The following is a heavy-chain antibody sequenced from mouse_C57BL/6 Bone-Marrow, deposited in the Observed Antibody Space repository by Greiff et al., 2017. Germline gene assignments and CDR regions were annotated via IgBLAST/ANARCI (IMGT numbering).Heavy chain of an antibody. V-gene: IGHV1-81*01. CDR1: GYTFTSYG. J-gene: IGHJ4*01. Sequence: QVQLKESGAELARPGASVKLSCKASGYTFTSYGISWVKQRTGQGLEWIGEIYPRSGNTYYNEKFKGKATLTADKSSSTAYMELRSLTSEDSAVYFCERYRGWLTTNYAMDDWGQGTSVTVSS. D-gene: IGHD2-3*01. CDR2: IYPRSGNT. CDR3: ERYRGWLTTNYAMDD.